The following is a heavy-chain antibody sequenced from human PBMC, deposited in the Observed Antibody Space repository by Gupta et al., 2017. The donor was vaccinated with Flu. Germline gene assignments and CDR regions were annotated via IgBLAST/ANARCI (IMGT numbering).Heavy chain of an antibody. D-gene: IGHD4-17*01. CDR2: ISTSSAYA. V-gene: IGHV3-11*05. CDR3: TRCPLGYGDQVADY. J-gene: IGHJ4*02. CDR1: GFIFSDYY. Sequence: QVQLVESGGGMVKPGGSLRLSCAASGFIFSDYYMSWIRQAPGKGLEWVSYISTSSAYANYADSVKGRFTISRDNAKNSLYLQMNGLRAEDTAVYYCTRCPLGYGDQVADYWGQGTLVTVSS.